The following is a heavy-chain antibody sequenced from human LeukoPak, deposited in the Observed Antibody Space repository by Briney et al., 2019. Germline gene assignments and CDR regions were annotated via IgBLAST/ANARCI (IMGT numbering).Heavy chain of an antibody. Sequence: PSETLSLTRAVYGGSFSGYYWSWIRQPPGKGLEWIGEINHSGSTNYNPSLKSRVTISVDTSKNQFSLKLSSVTAADTAVYYCARGPRYYYGSGRLDYWGQGTLVTVSS. CDR3: ARGPRYYYGSGRLDY. CDR1: GGSFSGYY. CDR2: INHSGST. D-gene: IGHD3-10*01. J-gene: IGHJ4*02. V-gene: IGHV4-34*01.